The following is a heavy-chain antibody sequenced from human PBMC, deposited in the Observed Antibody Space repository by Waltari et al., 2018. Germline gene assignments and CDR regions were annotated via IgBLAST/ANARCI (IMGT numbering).Heavy chain of an antibody. D-gene: IGHD1-7*01. CDR3: ASLYLATGTSGYFQH. V-gene: IGHV6-1*01. CDR1: GDSLSSHSAA. J-gene: IGHJ1*01. CDR2: TYYWCKWYN. Sequence: QVQLQQSGPGLVKPSQTLSLTCAISGDSLSSHSAAWNWIRQSPSRGLEWLGRTYYWCKWYNDYAVSVKRRITINPDTSKNQFSLQLNSVTPGDTGVYYCASLYLATGTSGYFQHWGQGTLVTGSS.